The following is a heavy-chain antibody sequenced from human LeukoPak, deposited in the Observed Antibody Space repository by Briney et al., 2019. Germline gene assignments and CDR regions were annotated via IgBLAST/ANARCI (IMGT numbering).Heavy chain of an antibody. V-gene: IGHV3-33*01. J-gene: IGHJ4*02. CDR1: GFTFSRFG. CDR3: ARDERQYSGYDTLDY. D-gene: IGHD5-12*01. CDR2: IWYDGSNE. Sequence: GGSLRLSCAASGFTFSRFGMHWVRQAPGKGLEWVAVIWYDGSNESYADSVKGRFSISRDNSKNTLYLQMNSLRAEDTAVYYCARDERQYSGYDTLDYWGQGTLVTVSS.